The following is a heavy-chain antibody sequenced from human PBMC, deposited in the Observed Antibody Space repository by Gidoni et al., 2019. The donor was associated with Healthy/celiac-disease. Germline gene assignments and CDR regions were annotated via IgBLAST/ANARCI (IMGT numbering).Heavy chain of an antibody. CDR1: GFPFRSYG. J-gene: IGHJ1*01. CDR2: IWYDGSNK. Sequence: QVQLVESGGGVVQPGRSLRLSCAASGFPFRSYGMHWVRQAPGKGLEWWAVIWYDGSNKYYADSVKGRFTIARDNSKNTLYLQMNSLRAEDTDVYYCARGYSSSWYHGYFQHWGQGTLVTVSS. V-gene: IGHV3-33*01. D-gene: IGHD6-13*01. CDR3: ARGYSSSWYHGYFQH.